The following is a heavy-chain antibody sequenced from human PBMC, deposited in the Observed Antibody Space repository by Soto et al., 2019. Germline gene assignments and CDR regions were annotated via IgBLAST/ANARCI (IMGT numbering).Heavy chain of an antibody. D-gene: IGHD5-18*01. J-gene: IGHJ4*02. Sequence: QVQLQESGPGLVKPSQTLSLTCTVSGGSISSAAYYWSWIRQHPGKGLEGIGYISHSGSTYYSPSLKSRVIISADTSKNQFSVNLTSVTAADTAVYYCAREYTYGSNFFDCWGQGALVNVSS. CDR2: ISHSGST. CDR1: GGSISSAAYY. V-gene: IGHV4-31*03. CDR3: AREYTYGSNFFDC.